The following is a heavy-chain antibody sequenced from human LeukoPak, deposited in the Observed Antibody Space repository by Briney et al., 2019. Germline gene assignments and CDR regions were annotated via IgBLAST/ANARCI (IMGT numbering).Heavy chain of an antibody. V-gene: IGHV4-61*01. CDR2: IYYSGST. J-gene: IGHJ6*02. Sequence: PSETLSLTCTVSGGSISSSSYYWGWIRQPPGKGLEWIGHIYYSGSTHYNPSLKSRVTISVDTSKNQLSLKLSSVTAADTAVYFCVRDLVATIDHYYYGMDVWGQGTTVTVSS. CDR1: GGSISSSSYY. D-gene: IGHD5-12*01. CDR3: VRDLVATIDHYYYGMDV.